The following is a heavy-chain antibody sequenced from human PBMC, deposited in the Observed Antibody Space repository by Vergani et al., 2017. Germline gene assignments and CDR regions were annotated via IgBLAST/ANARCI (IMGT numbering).Heavy chain of an antibody. J-gene: IGHJ4*02. CDR2: ISSSSSYT. CDR3: ARDLGIVGATTPSY. Sequence: EVQLVESGGGLVQPGGSLRLSCAASGFTFSSYEMNWVRQAPGKGLEWVSYISSSSSYTNYADSVKGRFTISRDNAKNSLYLQMNSLRAEDTAVYYCARDLGIVGATTPSYWGQGTLVTVSS. D-gene: IGHD1-26*01. CDR1: GFTFSSYE. V-gene: IGHV3-48*03.